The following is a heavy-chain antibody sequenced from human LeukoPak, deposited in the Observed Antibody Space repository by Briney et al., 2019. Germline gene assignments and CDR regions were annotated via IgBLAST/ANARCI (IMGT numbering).Heavy chain of an antibody. V-gene: IGHV3-33*03. CDR1: GFTFSSYG. J-gene: IGHJ6*02. D-gene: IGHD3-22*01. CDR3: ASYYYDSSGGYYYGMDV. Sequence: TGGSLRLSCAASGFTFSSYGMHWVRQAPGKGLEWVAVIWYDGSNKYYADSVKGRFTISRDNAKNSLYLQMNSLRAEDTAVYYCASYYYDSSGGYYYGMDVWGQGTTVTVSS. CDR2: IWYDGSNK.